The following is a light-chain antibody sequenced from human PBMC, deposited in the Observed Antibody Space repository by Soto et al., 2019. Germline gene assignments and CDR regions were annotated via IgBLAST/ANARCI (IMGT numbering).Light chain of an antibody. CDR2: GAS. CDR3: QQYHNLPPWK. Sequence: EKVITQSPATLSPPPRERPTLSCTASQSVSSNLAWYQQRPGQAPRLLIYGASTRATGIPARFSGSGSGTEFTLTISSLQSEDFAVYHCQQYHNLPPWKFGQGTKVDIK. CDR1: QSVSSN. V-gene: IGKV3-15*01. J-gene: IGKJ1*01.